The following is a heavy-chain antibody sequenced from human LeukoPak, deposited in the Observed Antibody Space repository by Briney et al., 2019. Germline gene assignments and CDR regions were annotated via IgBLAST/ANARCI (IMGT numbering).Heavy chain of an antibody. J-gene: IGHJ4*02. CDR3: ARRVGGTPDY. Sequence: GGSLRLSCAASVFLISNDVMTWVRQAPGKGLEWVSAIGADGHSTDYANSVKGRFTISRDNSKNTLYLQMNSLSAEDTALYYCARRVGGTPDYWGRGTLVTVSS. CDR1: VFLISNDV. CDR2: IGADGHST. V-gene: IGHV3-23*01. D-gene: IGHD1-26*01.